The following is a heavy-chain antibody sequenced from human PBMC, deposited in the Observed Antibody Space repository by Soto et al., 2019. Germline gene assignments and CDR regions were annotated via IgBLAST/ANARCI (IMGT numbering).Heavy chain of an antibody. CDR1: GGTFSGYA. Sequence: GASVKVSCKASGGTFSGYAISWVRQAPGQGLEWMGGIIPIFGTANYAQKFQGRVTITADESTSTAYMELSSLRSEDTAVYYCAKGGNDLEYSYGYAHAFDIWGQGTMVTVSS. CDR3: AKGGNDLEYSYGYAHAFDI. V-gene: IGHV1-69*13. CDR2: IIPIFGTA. J-gene: IGHJ3*02. D-gene: IGHD5-18*01.